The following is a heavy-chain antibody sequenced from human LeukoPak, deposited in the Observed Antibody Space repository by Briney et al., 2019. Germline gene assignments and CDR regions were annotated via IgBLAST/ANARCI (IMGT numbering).Heavy chain of an antibody. D-gene: IGHD3-3*01. CDR2: ISSSSSYI. CDR1: GFTFSSYS. J-gene: IGHJ6*03. CDR3: ARGRNYDFWSGLTGYYMDV. Sequence: GGSLRLSCAASGFTFSSYSMNWVRQAPGKGLEWVSSISSSSSYIYYADSVKGRFTISRDNAKNSLYLQMNSLRAEDTAVYYCARGRNYDFWSGLTGYYMDVWGKGTTVTVSS. V-gene: IGHV3-21*01.